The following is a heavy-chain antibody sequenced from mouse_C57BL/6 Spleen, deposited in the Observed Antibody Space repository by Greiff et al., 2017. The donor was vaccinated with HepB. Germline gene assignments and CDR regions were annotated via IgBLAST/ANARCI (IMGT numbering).Heavy chain of an antibody. Sequence: EVNVVESGGGLVKPGGSLKLSCAASGFTFSDYGMHWVRQAPEKGLEWVAYISSGSSTIYYADTVKGRFTISRDNAKNTLFLQMTSLRSEDTAMYYCARGDYDYEDYAMDYWGQGTSVTVSS. CDR2: ISSGSSTI. CDR3: ARGDYDYEDYAMDY. D-gene: IGHD2-4*01. J-gene: IGHJ4*01. V-gene: IGHV5-17*01. CDR1: GFTFSDYG.